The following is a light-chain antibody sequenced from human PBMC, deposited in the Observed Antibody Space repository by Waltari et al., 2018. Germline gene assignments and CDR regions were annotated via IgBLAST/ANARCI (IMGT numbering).Light chain of an antibody. CDR3: SSYTKSTTQV. Sequence: QSALTQPASVSGSPGQSITISCTGTNSDIGSYNFVSWYQPHPNKVPKPVLYTVSNRPAGVSNSFSGSKSGNTAFLTISGLQAEDEAEYYCSSYTKSTTQVFGTGTKVTVL. CDR2: TVS. V-gene: IGLV2-14*01. CDR1: NSDIGSYNF. J-gene: IGLJ1*01.